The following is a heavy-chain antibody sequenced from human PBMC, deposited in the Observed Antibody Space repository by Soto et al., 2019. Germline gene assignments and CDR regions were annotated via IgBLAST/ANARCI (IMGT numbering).Heavy chain of an antibody. Sequence: VASVKVSCKASGYTFTSYGTSWVRQAPGQGLEWMGWISAYNGNTNYAQKLQGRVTMTTDTSTSTAYMELRSLRSDDTAVYYCARTVYDFWSGYRYYFDYWGQGTLVTVSS. CDR2: ISAYNGNT. CDR3: ARTVYDFWSGYRYYFDY. D-gene: IGHD3-3*01. J-gene: IGHJ4*02. V-gene: IGHV1-18*01. CDR1: GYTFTSYG.